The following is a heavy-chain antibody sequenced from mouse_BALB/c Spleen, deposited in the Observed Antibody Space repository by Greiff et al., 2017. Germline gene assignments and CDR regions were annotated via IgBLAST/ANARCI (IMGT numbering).Heavy chain of an antibody. CDR2: IYPGSGST. Sequence: LQQPGSELVRPGASVKLSCKASGYTFTSYWMHWVKQRPGQGLEWIGNIYPGSGSTNYDEKFKSKATLTVDTSSSTAYMQLSSLTSEDSAVYYCTKNYGESLWFAYWGQGTLVTVSA. V-gene: IGHV1S22*01. D-gene: IGHD1-2*01. CDR1: GYTFTSYW. CDR3: TKNYGESLWFAY. J-gene: IGHJ3*01.